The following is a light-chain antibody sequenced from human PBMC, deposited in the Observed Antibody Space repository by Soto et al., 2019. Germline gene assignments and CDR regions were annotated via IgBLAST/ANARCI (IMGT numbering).Light chain of an antibody. CDR2: DVS. V-gene: IGLV2-14*03. J-gene: IGLJ1*01. Sequence: QSVLTQPASVSGSPGLSIAISCTGTSSDVGAFNYVSWYQQHPGKAPKFMIFDVSSRPSGVSDRFSGSKSGNTASLTISGLQTEYEADYYCASYTTSSTYVFGTGTKVTVL. CDR3: ASYTTSSTYV. CDR1: SSDVGAFNY.